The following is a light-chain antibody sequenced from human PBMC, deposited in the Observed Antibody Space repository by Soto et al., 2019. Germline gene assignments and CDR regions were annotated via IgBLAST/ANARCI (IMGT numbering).Light chain of an antibody. J-gene: IGKJ1*01. CDR1: QSIRNW. Sequence: DIQMTQPPSTLSASVGDRVTITCRASQSIRNWLAWYQQRPGKAPNLLIYKASSLESGVPSRFSGSGSGTEFSLTISSLQPDDFATYYCQLYNSYSQATFGQGTKVDIK. V-gene: IGKV1-5*03. CDR3: QLYNSYSQAT. CDR2: KAS.